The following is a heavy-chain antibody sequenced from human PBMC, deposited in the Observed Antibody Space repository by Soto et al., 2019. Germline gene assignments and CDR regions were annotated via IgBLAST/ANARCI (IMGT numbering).Heavy chain of an antibody. CDR1: GGSISSGGYH. D-gene: IGHD5-12*01. Sequence: PSETLSLTCTVSGGSISSGGYHWSWIRQHPGKGLEWIGYIYYSGSTYYNPSLKSRVTISVDTSKNQFSLKLSSVTAADTAVYYCARASMATINFDYWGQGTLVTVSS. CDR2: IYYSGST. J-gene: IGHJ4*02. V-gene: IGHV4-31*03. CDR3: ARASMATINFDY.